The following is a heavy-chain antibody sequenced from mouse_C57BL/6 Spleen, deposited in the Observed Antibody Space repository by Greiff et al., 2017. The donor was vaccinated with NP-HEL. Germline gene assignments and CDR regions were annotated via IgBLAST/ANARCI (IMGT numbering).Heavy chain of an antibody. CDR1: GYTFTSYD. J-gene: IGHJ1*03. V-gene: IGHV1-85*01. CDR3: ARRGYGSSYWYFDV. D-gene: IGHD1-1*01. CDR2: NYPRDGST. Sequence: QVQLQQSGPELVKPGASVKLSCKASGYTFTSYDINWVKQRPGQGREWIGWNYPRDGSTKYNEKFKGKATLTVDTSSSTAYMELHSLTSEDSAVYFCARRGYGSSYWYFDVWCTGTTVTVSS.